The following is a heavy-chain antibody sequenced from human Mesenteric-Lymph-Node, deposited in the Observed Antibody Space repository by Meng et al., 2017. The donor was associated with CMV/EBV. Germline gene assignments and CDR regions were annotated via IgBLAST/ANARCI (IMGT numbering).Heavy chain of an antibody. CDR2: ISSSSSTI. Sequence: GESLKISCAASGFTFSSYSMNWVRQAPGKGLEWVSYISSSSSTIYYADSVKGRFTISRDNAKNSLYLQMNSLRAEDTAVYYCARELRGYYDSSGYYFRVYWGQGTLVTVSS. J-gene: IGHJ4*02. CDR1: GFTFSSYS. V-gene: IGHV3-48*04. D-gene: IGHD3-22*01. CDR3: ARELRGYYDSSGYYFRVY.